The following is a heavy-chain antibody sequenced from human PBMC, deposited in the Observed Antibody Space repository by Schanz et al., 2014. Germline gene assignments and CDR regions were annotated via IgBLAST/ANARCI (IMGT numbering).Heavy chain of an antibody. J-gene: IGHJ6*02. CDR3: TRGNALDV. D-gene: IGHD1-1*01. CDR1: GGSISSGGYY. CDR2: IYDGGST. Sequence: QVQLQQWGAGLLKPSQTLSLTCTVSGGSISSGGYYWSWIRQHPGKGLEWIGYIYDGGSTYYNPSLRSRVTISADTSKNQFSLKLTSVTAADSAVYFCTRGNALDVWGQGTTVTVSS. V-gene: IGHV4-31*03.